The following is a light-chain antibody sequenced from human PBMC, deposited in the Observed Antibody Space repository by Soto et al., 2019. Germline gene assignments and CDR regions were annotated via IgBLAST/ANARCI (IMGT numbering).Light chain of an antibody. CDR2: DAS. J-gene: IGKJ1*01. CDR3: QQYGSSTTWT. CDR1: QSVSSY. V-gene: IGKV3-11*01. Sequence: EIVLTQSPATLSLSPGERATLSCRASQSVSSYLAWYQQKPGQAPRLLIYDASNRATGIPARFSGSGSGTDFTLTISRLEPEDFEVFYCQQYGSSTTWTVGQGAKVDIK.